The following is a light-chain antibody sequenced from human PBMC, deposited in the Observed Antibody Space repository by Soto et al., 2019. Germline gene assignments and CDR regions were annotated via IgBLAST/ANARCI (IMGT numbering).Light chain of an antibody. CDR1: SSDVGGYNY. CDR3: SSYTSTSTLL. V-gene: IGLV2-14*01. Sequence: QSALTQPASVSGSPGQSITISCTGTSSDVGGYNYVSWYQQNPGKAPKLMIYDVSNRPSGLSNRFSGSKSGNSASLTISGLQAEDEADYYCSSYTSTSTLLFGTGTKLTV. J-gene: IGLJ1*01. CDR2: DVS.